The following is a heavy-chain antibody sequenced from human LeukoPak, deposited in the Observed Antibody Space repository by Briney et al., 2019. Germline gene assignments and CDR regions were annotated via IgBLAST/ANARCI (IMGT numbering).Heavy chain of an antibody. CDR1: GGSISSGGYY. CDR2: IYHSGST. CDR3: ARGYSSSWYANWFDP. Sequence: SETLSLTCTVSGGSISSGGYYWSWIRQPPGKGLEWIGYIYHSGSTNYNPSLKSRVTISVDTSKNQFSLKLSSVTAADTAVYYCARGYSSSWYANWFDPWGQGTLVTVSS. V-gene: IGHV4-61*08. J-gene: IGHJ5*02. D-gene: IGHD6-13*01.